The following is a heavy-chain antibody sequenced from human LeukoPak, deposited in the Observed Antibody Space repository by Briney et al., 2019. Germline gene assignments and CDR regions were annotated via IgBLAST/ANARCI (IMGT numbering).Heavy chain of an antibody. CDR2: IYTSGST. Sequence: SETLSLTCTVSNGSFSTYYWSWIRQPAGKGLEWIGRIYTSGSTNYNPSLKSRVTMSVDTSKNQFSLKLSSVTAADTAVYYCARDRKVVAASYYYGMDVWGQGTTVTVSS. CDR1: NGSFSTYY. J-gene: IGHJ6*02. V-gene: IGHV4-4*07. D-gene: IGHD2-15*01. CDR3: ARDRKVVAASYYYGMDV.